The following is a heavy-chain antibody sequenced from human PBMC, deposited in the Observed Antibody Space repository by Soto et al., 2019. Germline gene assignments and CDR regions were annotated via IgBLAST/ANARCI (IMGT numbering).Heavy chain of an antibody. J-gene: IGHJ6*02. CDR3: IRSLSGGDCLQSYASHYYYVMDV. V-gene: IGHV2-5*02. Sequence: HITLKESGPTLVKPTQTLTLTCTFSGFSLSTSGVGVGWIRQPPGKALEWLALSYWDDDKRYSPSLRSRFTISKEPSKNQEVLTMTNMEPVDTATYHCIRSLSGGDCLQSYASHYYYVMDVWGQGTTVTVSS. D-gene: IGHD2-21*02. CDR1: GFSLSTSGVG. CDR2: SYWDDDK.